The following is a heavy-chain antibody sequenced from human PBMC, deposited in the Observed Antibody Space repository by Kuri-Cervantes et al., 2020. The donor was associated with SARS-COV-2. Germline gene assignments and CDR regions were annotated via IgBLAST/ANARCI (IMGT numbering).Heavy chain of an antibody. D-gene: IGHD3-16*01. CDR2: MNPNSSNT. CDR3: ARGNVGGLDY. Sequence: ASVKVSCKASGYTFTSYGISWVRQAPGQGLEWMGWMNPNSSNTGYAQKFQGRVTMTRNTSISTAYMELSSLRSEDTAVYYCARGNVGGLDYWGQGTLVTVSS. CDR1: GYTFTSYG. J-gene: IGHJ4*02. V-gene: IGHV1-8*02.